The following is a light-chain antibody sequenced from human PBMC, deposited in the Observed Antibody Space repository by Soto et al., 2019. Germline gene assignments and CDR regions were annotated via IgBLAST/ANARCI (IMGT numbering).Light chain of an antibody. CDR1: QTVTSTY. Sequence: EVVMTQSPATLSVSPGERATLSCRASQTVTSTYLAWYQQKPGQAPRLLIYGISSRATGVPDRFSGSGSGTDFTLTISRLEPEDFAVYYCQQYSDWPLTFSQGTKVEVK. CDR3: QQYSDWPLT. V-gene: IGKV3-20*01. CDR2: GIS. J-gene: IGKJ1*01.